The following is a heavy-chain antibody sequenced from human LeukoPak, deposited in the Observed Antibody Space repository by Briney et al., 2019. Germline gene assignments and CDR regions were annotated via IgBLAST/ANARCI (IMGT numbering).Heavy chain of an antibody. CDR3: VRLSRITMIRGVPSGAFDI. J-gene: IGHJ3*02. V-gene: IGHV5-51*01. CDR1: GNSFTFYW. Sequence: GESLKVSCQGSGNSFTFYWIGWVRQMPGKGLEWMGTIYPGDSDTRYSPSFQGQVTISVDKSISTAYLQWSSLKASDTAMYYCVRLSRITMIRGVPSGAFDIWGQGTMVTVSS. D-gene: IGHD3-10*01. CDR2: IYPGDSDT.